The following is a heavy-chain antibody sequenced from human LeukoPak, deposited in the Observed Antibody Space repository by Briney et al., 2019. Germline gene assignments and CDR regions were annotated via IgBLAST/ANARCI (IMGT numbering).Heavy chain of an antibody. D-gene: IGHD1-26*01. CDR2: SREKGRVYST. CDR1: GFTFSSYA. Sequence: GRSLRLSCAASGFTFSSYAMHWVRQAPGKGLEWIARSREKGRVYSTEYAASVKGRFTVSTDESTSSFHLQMDSLQIENTAVYFCSVGPLGNIHVSWGQGTLVTVSS. V-gene: IGHV3-72*01. J-gene: IGHJ4*02. CDR3: SVGPLGNIHVS.